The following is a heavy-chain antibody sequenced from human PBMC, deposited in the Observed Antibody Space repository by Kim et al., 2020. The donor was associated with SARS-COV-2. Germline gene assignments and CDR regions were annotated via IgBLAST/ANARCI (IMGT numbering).Heavy chain of an antibody. J-gene: IGHJ5*02. CDR2: IIPMFGTV. D-gene: IGHD3-22*01. CDR3: ASMFYDRSGYYLGYNWFDP. Sequence: SVKVSCKASGGTVSSYAISWVRQAPGQGLEWMGGIIPMFGTVNYAQNFQGRVTITADESTNTAYMELSNLRSEDTAVYYCASMFYDRSGYYLGYNWFDPWGQGTLVTVSS. V-gene: IGHV1-69*13. CDR1: GGTVSSYA.